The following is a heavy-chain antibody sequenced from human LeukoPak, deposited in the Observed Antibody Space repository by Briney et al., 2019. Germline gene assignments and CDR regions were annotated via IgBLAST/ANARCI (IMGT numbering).Heavy chain of an antibody. D-gene: IGHD3-3*01. Sequence: GASVKVSCKVSGNTLTELSMHWVRQAPGKGLEWMGGFDPEDGETIYAQKFQGRVTMTEDTSTDTAYMELSSLRSEDTAVYYCATDGARFLEWLSESTHGSHWFDPWGQGTLVTVSS. CDR1: GNTLTELS. CDR2: FDPEDGET. V-gene: IGHV1-24*01. J-gene: IGHJ5*02. CDR3: ATDGARFLEWLSESTHGSHWFDP.